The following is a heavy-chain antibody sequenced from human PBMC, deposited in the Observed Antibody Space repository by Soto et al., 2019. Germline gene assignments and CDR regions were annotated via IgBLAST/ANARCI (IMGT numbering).Heavy chain of an antibody. D-gene: IGHD2-15*01. J-gene: IGHJ3*01. CDR3: ASLHSGGSESFDF. V-gene: IGHV6-1*01. Sequence: PSQTLSLTCVISGDSVSSKSAAWNWIRQSPSRGLEWLGRTYYRSKWNNNYAVSVKSRITINPDTSKNQFSLQLNSVSPEDTAVYFCASLHSGGSESFDFWGQGTMVTVSS. CDR1: GDSVSSKSAA. CDR2: TYYRSKWNN.